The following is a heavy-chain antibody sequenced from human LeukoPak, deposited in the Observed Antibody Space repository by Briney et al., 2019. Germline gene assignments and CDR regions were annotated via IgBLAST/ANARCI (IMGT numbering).Heavy chain of an antibody. Sequence: ASVKVSCKASGYTFTSYTMHWVRQAPGQRLEWMGWINAGNGNTKYSQKFQGRVTITRDTSASTAYIELNSLRSEDTAVYYCARWEFNFDCWGQGTLVTVSS. CDR2: INAGNGNT. D-gene: IGHD3-10*01. V-gene: IGHV1-3*01. CDR1: GYTFTSYT. J-gene: IGHJ4*02. CDR3: ARWEFNFDC.